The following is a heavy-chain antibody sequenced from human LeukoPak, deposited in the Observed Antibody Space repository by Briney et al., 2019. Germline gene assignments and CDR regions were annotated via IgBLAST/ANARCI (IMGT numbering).Heavy chain of an antibody. J-gene: IGHJ4*02. CDR3: ARVDSNIAARRIGFDY. D-gene: IGHD6-6*01. Sequence: GGSLRLSCAASGFTFSSYSMNWVRQDPGKGLEWVSSISGSSSYIYYADSVKGRFTISRDNAKNSLYLQMNSLRAGDTALYYCARVDSNIAARRIGFDYWGQGTLVTVSS. V-gene: IGHV3-21*01. CDR2: ISGSSSYI. CDR1: GFTFSSYS.